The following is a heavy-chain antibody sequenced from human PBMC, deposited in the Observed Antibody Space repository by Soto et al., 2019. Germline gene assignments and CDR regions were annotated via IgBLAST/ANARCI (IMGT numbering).Heavy chain of an antibody. J-gene: IGHJ3*02. D-gene: IGHD4-17*01. CDR1: GGSISSGGYS. CDR3: ARGNGDYDLVASDI. CDR2: IYHSGST. Sequence: PSETLSLTCAVSGGSISSGGYSWSWIRQPPGKGLEWIGYIYHSGSTYYNPSLKSRVTISVDRSKNQFSLKLSSVTAADTAVYYCARGNGDYDLVASDIWGQGTMVTVSS. V-gene: IGHV4-30-2*01.